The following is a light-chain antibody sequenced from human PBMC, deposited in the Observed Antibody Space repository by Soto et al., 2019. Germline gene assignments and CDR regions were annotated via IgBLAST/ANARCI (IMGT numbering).Light chain of an antibody. V-gene: IGKV3-20*01. CDR2: GAS. Sequence: EIVLKESPGTLSLYPGERATLSCRASQSVSNNYLAWYQQKPGQAPRLLIYGASNRATGIPDRFSGSGSGTDFTLTISRLEPEDFAVYYCQQYGSSPLTFGGGTKVDIK. CDR3: QQYGSSPLT. J-gene: IGKJ4*01. CDR1: QSVSNNY.